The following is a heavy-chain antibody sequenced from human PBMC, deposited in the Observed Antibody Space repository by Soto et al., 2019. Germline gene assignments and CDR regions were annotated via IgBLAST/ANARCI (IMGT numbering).Heavy chain of an antibody. CDR1: GFTFSSYG. D-gene: IGHD3-10*01. CDR2: ISGGGSST. V-gene: IGHV3-23*01. CDR3: ARVVSPDYYADY. J-gene: IGHJ4*02. Sequence: GGSLRLSCAASGFTFSSYGMHWVRQAPGKGLEWVSAISGGGSSTYYADSVKGRFTISRDNSKNTLYLQMNSLRAEDTAVYYCARVVSPDYYADYWGQGTLVTVSS.